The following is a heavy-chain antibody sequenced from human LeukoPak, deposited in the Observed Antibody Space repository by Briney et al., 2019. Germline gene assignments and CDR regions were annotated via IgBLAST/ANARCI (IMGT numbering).Heavy chain of an antibody. CDR3: ARVYYYGHTPYYMDV. J-gene: IGHJ6*03. CDR1: GYTFISYG. D-gene: IGHD3-10*01. CDR2: ISAYNGNT. V-gene: IGHV1-18*01. Sequence: ASVKVSCKASGYTFISYGISWVRQAPGQGLEWMGWISAYNGNTNYAQKLQGRVTMTTDTSTSTTYMELRSLRSDDTAVYYCARVYYYGHTPYYMDVWGKGTTVTVSS.